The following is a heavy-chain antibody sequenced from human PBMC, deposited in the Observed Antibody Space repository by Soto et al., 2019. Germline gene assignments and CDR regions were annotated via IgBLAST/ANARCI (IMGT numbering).Heavy chain of an antibody. CDR1: GYSFTTYG. CDR3: AREGSRTYYYYGMDV. J-gene: IGHJ6*02. V-gene: IGHV1-18*01. Sequence: QVQLVQSGAEVKKPGASVKVSCKASGYSFTTYGIAWVRQAPGQGLEWMGWISTYNGDTDYAQNLQGRVIMTADTSTTTAYMELRSLRSDDTAVYYCAREGSRTYYYYGMDVWGQGTTVSVSS. D-gene: IGHD2-15*01. CDR2: ISTYNGDT.